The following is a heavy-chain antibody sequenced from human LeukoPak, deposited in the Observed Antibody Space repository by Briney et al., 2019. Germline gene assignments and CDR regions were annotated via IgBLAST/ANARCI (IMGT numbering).Heavy chain of an antibody. CDR2: ISSSSSYI. CDR3: ARPPSSTSFSPFDY. Sequence: GGSLRLSCAASGFTFSSYSMNWARQAPGKGLEWVSSISSSSSYIYYADSVKGRFTISRDNAKNSLYLQMNSLRAEDTAVYYCARPPSSTSFSPFDYWGQGTLVTVSS. D-gene: IGHD2-2*01. V-gene: IGHV3-21*01. CDR1: GFTFSSYS. J-gene: IGHJ4*02.